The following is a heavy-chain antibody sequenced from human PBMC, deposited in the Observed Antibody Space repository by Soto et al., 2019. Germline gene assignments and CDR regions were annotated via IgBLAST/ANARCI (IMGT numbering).Heavy chain of an antibody. CDR2: IYYSGST. Sequence: SETMSLTCTVSGGSISSGGYYWSWIRQRPGKGLEWIGYIYYSGSTYYNPSLKSRVTISVDTSKSQFSLKLSSVTAADTAVYYCASLYCGGDCYSHNWFDPWGQGTLVTVSS. D-gene: IGHD2-21*02. CDR3: ASLYCGGDCYSHNWFDP. J-gene: IGHJ5*02. CDR1: GGSISSGGYY. V-gene: IGHV4-31*03.